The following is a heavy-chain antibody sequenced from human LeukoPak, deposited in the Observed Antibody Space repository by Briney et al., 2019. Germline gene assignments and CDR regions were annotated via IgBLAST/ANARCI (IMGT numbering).Heavy chain of an antibody. V-gene: IGHV3-30*03. CDR3: LTNWIHYDRGY. CDR2: ISYDGSIK. D-gene: IGHD3-22*01. J-gene: IGHJ4*02. CDR1: GFTFSSYG. Sequence: GGSLRLSCAASGFTFSSYGMHWVRQAPGKGLEWVAVISYDGSIKYYADSVKGRFTISRDNSKNTLYLQMNSLRAEDTAVYYCLTNWIHYDRGYWGQGTLVTVSS.